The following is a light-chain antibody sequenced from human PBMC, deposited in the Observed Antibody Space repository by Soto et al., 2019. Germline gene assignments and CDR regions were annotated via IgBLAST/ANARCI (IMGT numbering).Light chain of an antibody. CDR1: SSDVGTYDF. CDR2: DVS. Sequence: QSVLTQPRSVSGSPGQSVTISCTGTSSDVGTYDFVSWYQQHPGKAPRLMIFDVSERPSGVPDRFSGSKSGNTASLTISGLQAEDEDDYYCCVYAVTFYVFGTETKVAVL. V-gene: IGLV2-11*01. J-gene: IGLJ1*01. CDR3: CVYAVTFYV.